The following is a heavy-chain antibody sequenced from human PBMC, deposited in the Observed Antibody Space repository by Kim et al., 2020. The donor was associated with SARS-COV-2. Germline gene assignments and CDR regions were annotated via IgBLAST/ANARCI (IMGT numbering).Heavy chain of an antibody. CDR1: GFTFSNAW. CDR3: TTDLLRFLEWLPQYYGMDV. CDR2: IKSKTDGGTT. D-gene: IGHD3-3*01. Sequence: GGSLRLSCAASGFTFSNAWMSWVRQAPGKGLEWVGRIKSKTDGGTTDYAAPVKGRFTISRDDLRNTLYLQMNSLKTEDTAVYYCTTDLLRFLEWLPQYYGMDVWVQGTTVTVSS. V-gene: IGHV3-15*01. J-gene: IGHJ6*02.